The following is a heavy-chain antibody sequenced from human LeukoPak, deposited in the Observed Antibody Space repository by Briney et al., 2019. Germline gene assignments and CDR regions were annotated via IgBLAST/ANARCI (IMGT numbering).Heavy chain of an antibody. Sequence: SETLSLTCTVSGDSISIYHWTWIRQSPGRRLEWIGYVYYDGTTRYNPSLKSRVTISVDTSQNQFSLKLSSVTAADTAVYYCARVMDHGYSDYWGQGTLVTVSS. CDR1: GDSISIYH. D-gene: IGHD3-22*01. V-gene: IGHV4-59*01. CDR3: ARVMDHGYSDY. CDR2: VYYDGTT. J-gene: IGHJ4*02.